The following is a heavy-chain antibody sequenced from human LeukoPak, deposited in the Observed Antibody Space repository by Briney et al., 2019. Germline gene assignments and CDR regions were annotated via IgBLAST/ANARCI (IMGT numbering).Heavy chain of an antibody. CDR2: IIPILGIA. CDR3: AKGDLEYSGYASLGMDYYGMDV. J-gene: IGHJ6*02. D-gene: IGHD5-12*01. CDR1: GGTFSSYA. V-gene: IGHV1-69*04. Sequence: SVKVSCKASGGTFSSYAISWVRQAPGQGLEWMGRIIPILGIANYAQKFQGRVTITADKSTSTAYMELSSLRAEDTAVYYCAKGDLEYSGYASLGMDYYGMDVWGQGTTVTVSS.